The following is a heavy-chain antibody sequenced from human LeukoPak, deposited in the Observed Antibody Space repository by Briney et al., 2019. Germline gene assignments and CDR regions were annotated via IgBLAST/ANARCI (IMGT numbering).Heavy chain of an antibody. J-gene: IGHJ4*02. D-gene: IGHD6-13*01. Sequence: PGGSLRLSCAASGFTFSSYGMHWVRQAPGKGLEWVAVISYDGSNKYYADSVKGRFTISRDNSKNTLYLQMNSLRAEDTAVYYCAKELLRSHIAADYWGQGTLVTVSS. V-gene: IGHV3-30*18. CDR1: GFTFSSYG. CDR2: ISYDGSNK. CDR3: AKELLRSHIAADY.